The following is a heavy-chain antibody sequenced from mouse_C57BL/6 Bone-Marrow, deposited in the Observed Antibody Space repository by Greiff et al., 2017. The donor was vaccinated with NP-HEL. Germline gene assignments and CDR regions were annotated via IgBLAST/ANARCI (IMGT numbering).Heavy chain of an antibody. V-gene: IGHV1-80*01. D-gene: IGHD2-1*01. CDR2: IYPGDGDT. J-gene: IGHJ1*03. Sequence: QVQLQQSGAELVKPGASVKISCKASGYAFSSYWMNWVKQRPGKGLEWIGQIYPGDGDTNYNGKFKGKATLTADKSSSTAYMQLSSLTSEDSAVYFCARGGGNYSWYFDVWGTGTTVTVSS. CDR1: GYAFSSYW. CDR3: ARGGGNYSWYFDV.